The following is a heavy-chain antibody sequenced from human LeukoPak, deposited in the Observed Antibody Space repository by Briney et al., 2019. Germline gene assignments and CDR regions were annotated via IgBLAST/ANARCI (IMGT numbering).Heavy chain of an antibody. CDR1: GGSFSGYY. Sequence: PSETLSLTCAVCGGSFSGYYWSWIRQPPGKGLEWIGEINHSGSTNYNPSLKSRVTISVDTSKNQFSLKLSSVTAADTAVYYCARGPEHVKNYDILTGYPSGLDYWGQGTLVTVSS. CDR2: INHSGST. D-gene: IGHD3-9*01. J-gene: IGHJ4*02. CDR3: ARGPEHVKNYDILTGYPSGLDY. V-gene: IGHV4-34*01.